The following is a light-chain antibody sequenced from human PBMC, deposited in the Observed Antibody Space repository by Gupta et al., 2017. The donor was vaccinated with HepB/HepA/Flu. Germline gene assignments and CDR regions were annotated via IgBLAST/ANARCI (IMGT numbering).Light chain of an antibody. J-gene: IGKJ2*04. CDR3: QQDGSSPCS. Sequence: EIVFTQSPGTLSLSPGERATLSCRASQSVSSSYLAWYQQKPGQAPRLLIYGASSRATGIPDRLSGSGSGTDFTLTISRLEPEDFAVYYCQQDGSSPCSFGQGTKMEIK. V-gene: IGKV3-20*01. CDR1: QSVSSSY. CDR2: GAS.